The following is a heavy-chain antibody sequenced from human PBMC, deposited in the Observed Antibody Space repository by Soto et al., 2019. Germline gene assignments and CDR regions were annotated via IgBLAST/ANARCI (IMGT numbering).Heavy chain of an antibody. D-gene: IGHD6-6*01. CDR2: ISSSSATK. Sequence: PGGSLRLSCAASGFTFSNYGMNWVRQAPGKRLAWVSYISSSSATKQYADSVKGRFTISRDNAKNALYLQMNSLRVEDTAVYYCARGGAARTDHWGQGTLVTVSS. V-gene: IGHV3-48*01. CDR1: GFTFSNYG. J-gene: IGHJ1*01. CDR3: ARGGAARTDH.